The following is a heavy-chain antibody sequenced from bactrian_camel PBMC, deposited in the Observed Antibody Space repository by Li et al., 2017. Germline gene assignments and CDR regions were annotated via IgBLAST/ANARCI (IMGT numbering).Heavy chain of an antibody. V-gene: IGHV3S1*01. CDR1: GVPFGRAA. CDR2: ASAGV. Sequence: VQLVESGGGLVQPGGSLRLSCQASGVPFGRAAIHWVRRAPGKGLEWVSTASAGVKYSDSVRGRFTASRDDVKNTLYLQMNSLKSEDTARYYCAATYRPAPTITPRDQGTQVT. D-gene: IGHD1*01. J-gene: IGHJ4*01.